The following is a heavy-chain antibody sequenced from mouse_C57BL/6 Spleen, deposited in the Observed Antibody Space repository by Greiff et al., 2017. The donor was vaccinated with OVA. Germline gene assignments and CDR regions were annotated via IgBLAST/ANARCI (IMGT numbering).Heavy chain of an antibody. CDR3: ARRGYDYDGDY. J-gene: IGHJ2*01. V-gene: IGHV1-50*01. CDR2: IDPSDSYT. CDR1: GYTFTSYW. D-gene: IGHD2-4*01. Sequence: QVQLQQPGAELVKPGASVKLSCKASGYTFTSYWMQWVKQRPGQGLAWIGEIDPSDSYTNYNQKFKGKATLTVDTSSSTAYMQLSSLTSEDSAVYYCARRGYDYDGDYWGQGTTLTVSS.